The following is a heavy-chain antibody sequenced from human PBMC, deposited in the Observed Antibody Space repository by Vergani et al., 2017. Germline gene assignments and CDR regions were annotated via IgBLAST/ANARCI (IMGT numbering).Heavy chain of an antibody. J-gene: IGHJ6*03. D-gene: IGHD3-3*01. CDR1: GYTFTSYG. V-gene: IGHV1-18*01. Sequence: QVQLVQSGAEVKKPGASVKVSCKASGYTFTSYGISWVRQAPGQGLEWMGWISAYNGNTNYAQKLQGRVTMTTDTSTSTAYMELRSLRSDDTAGYYCARASGSATSFGVVLPYYYYYYMDVWGKGTTVTVSS. CDR3: ARASGSATSFGVVLPYYYYYYMDV. CDR2: ISAYNGNT.